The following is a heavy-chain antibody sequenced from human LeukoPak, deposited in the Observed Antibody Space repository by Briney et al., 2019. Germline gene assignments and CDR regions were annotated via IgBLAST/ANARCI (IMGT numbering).Heavy chain of an antibody. J-gene: IGHJ4*02. D-gene: IGHD4-17*01. CDR1: GGSISSSSYY. Sequence: NPSETLSLTCTVSGGSISSSSYYWGWIRQPPGKGLEWIGSIYYSGSTYYNPSLKSRVTISVDTSKNQFSLKLSSVTAADTAVYYCAISPSESTGFWGQGTLVTVSS. CDR3: AISPSESTGF. CDR2: IYYSGST. V-gene: IGHV4-39*01.